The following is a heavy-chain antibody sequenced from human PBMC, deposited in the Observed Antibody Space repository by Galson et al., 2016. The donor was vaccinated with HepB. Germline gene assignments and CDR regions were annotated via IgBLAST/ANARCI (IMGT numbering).Heavy chain of an antibody. J-gene: IGHJ6*04. D-gene: IGHD2-2*01. CDR2: DSMDGRRK. CDR1: GFTFSSYG. Sequence: SLRLSCAASGFTFSSYGMHWVRQAPGKGLEWVAADSMDGRRKFYADSVKGRFTISRDNSNNMLLLQMNSLTADDTAIYYCVQGSTAPAVWGKGTTVTVSS. CDR3: VQGSTAPAV. V-gene: IGHV3-33*05.